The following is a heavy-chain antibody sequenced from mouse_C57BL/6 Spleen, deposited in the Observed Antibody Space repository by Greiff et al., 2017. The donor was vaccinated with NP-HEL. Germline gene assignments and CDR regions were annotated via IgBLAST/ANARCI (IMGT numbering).Heavy chain of an antibody. D-gene: IGHD1-1*01. J-gene: IGHJ2*01. CDR2: IYPGDGDT. CDR3: ARATITTVVATGFDY. CDR1: GYAFSSYW. Sequence: QVQLQQSGAELVKPGASVKISCKASGYAFSSYWMNWVKQRPGKGLEWIGQIYPGDGDTNYNGKFKGKATLTADKSSSTAYMQLSSLTSEDSAVYFCARATITTVVATGFDYWGQGTTLTVSS. V-gene: IGHV1-80*01.